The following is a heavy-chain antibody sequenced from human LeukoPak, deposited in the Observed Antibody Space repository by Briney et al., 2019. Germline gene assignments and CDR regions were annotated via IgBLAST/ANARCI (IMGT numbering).Heavy chain of an antibody. V-gene: IGHV4-59*01. J-gene: IGHJ4*02. Sequence: SETLSLTCTVSGGSISNYYWSWIRQPPGKGLEWIGYIYYTGSTNYNPSLKSRVTISVDTSNNQFSLKMSSVTAADTAVFYCARAVIRGGDCYFDYWGQGTLVTVSS. D-gene: IGHD2-21*02. CDR3: ARAVIRGGDCYFDY. CDR1: GGSISNYY. CDR2: IYYTGST.